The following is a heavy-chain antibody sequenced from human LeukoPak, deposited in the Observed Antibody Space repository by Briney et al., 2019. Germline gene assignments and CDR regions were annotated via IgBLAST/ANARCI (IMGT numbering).Heavy chain of an antibody. Sequence: GASVKVSCKASGGTFSSYAISWVRQAPGQGLEWMGGIIPIFGTANYAQKFQGRVTITTDESTSTAYMELSSLRSEDTAVYHCATPRSPDWYFDLWGRGTLVTVSS. J-gene: IGHJ2*01. CDR1: GGTFSSYA. V-gene: IGHV1-69*05. CDR3: ATPRSPDWYFDL. CDR2: IIPIFGTA.